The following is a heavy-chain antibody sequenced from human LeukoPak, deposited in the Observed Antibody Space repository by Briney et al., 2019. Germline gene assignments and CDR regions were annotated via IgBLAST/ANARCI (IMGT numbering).Heavy chain of an antibody. Sequence: GGSLRLSCAASGFTFSSYAMSWVRQAPGKGLEWVSAISGSGGSTYYADSVKGRFTISRDNSKNTLYLQMNSLRAEDTAVYYCAKDGVYYDGSGYQDYWGQGTLVTVSS. CDR3: AKDGVYYDGSGYQDY. V-gene: IGHV3-23*01. D-gene: IGHD3-22*01. J-gene: IGHJ4*02. CDR1: GFTFSSYA. CDR2: ISGSGGST.